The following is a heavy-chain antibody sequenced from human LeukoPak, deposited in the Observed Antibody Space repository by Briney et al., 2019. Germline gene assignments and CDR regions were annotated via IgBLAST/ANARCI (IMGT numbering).Heavy chain of an antibody. CDR3: ATWAHSGYWIATFDY. D-gene: IGHD3-22*01. CDR1: GLTFISYS. J-gene: IGHJ4*02. V-gene: IGHV3-21*04. Sequence: GGSLRLSRAASGLTFISYSMNSVRQAPGRGLEWVSSISTSSSYIYYVDSVKGRFTISRDNSKNTLYLQTNSLRVEDTAVYYCATWAHSGYWIATFDYWGQGTLVTVSS. CDR2: ISTSSSYI.